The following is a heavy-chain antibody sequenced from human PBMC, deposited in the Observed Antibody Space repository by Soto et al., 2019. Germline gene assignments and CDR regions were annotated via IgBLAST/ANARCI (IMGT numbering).Heavy chain of an antibody. CDR1: GGSISSYY. CDR3: ARFRGLLRGGNWFDP. CDR2: IYYSGST. Sequence: PSETLSLTCTVAGGSISSYYWSWIRQPPGKGLEWIGYIYYSGSTNYNPSLKSRVTISVDTSKNQFSLKLSSVTAADTAVYYCARFRGLLRGGNWFDPWGQGTLVTVSS. V-gene: IGHV4-59*01. D-gene: IGHD3-16*01. J-gene: IGHJ5*02.